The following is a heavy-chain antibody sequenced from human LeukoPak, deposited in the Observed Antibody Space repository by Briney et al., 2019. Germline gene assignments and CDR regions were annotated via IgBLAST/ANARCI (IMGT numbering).Heavy chain of an antibody. J-gene: IGHJ3*02. Sequence: GESLKISCKGSGYSFTSYWIGWVRQMPGKGLEWMGIIYPGDSDTRYSPSFQGQVTISADKSISTAYLQWSSLKASDTAMYYCARQVAYCGGDCPPDAFDIWGQGTMVTVSS. CDR3: ARQVAYCGGDCPPDAFDI. V-gene: IGHV5-51*01. CDR1: GYSFTSYW. CDR2: IYPGDSDT. D-gene: IGHD2-21*02.